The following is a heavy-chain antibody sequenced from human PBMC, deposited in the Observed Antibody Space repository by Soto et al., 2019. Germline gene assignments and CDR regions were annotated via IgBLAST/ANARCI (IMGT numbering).Heavy chain of an antibody. CDR1: GYTFTHYY. V-gene: IGHV1-46*01. D-gene: IGHD6-13*01. Sequence: QVQLVQPGAQVKNPGAAEKLSCRTSGYTFTHYYIHWVRQAPGQGPEWLPIYNPARVSTNYAQYFQGRVTLTLDTSTTTVYMELSGLRADDTAIFYCARDLAAGDHWGQGTLVTVSS. CDR3: ARDLAAGDH. J-gene: IGHJ4*02. CDR2: YNPARVST.